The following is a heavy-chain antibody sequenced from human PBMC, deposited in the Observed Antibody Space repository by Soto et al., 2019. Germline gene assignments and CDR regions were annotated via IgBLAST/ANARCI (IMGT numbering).Heavy chain of an antibody. J-gene: IGHJ6*02. V-gene: IGHV3-23*01. CDR2: IRNDGSNT. CDR1: GFTFSNYG. D-gene: IGHD3-9*01. CDR3: AKNVWGITIFGGMDV. Sequence: GGSLRLSCVASGFTFSNYGTHWVRQAPGEGLVWVSHIRNDGSNTNYADSVKGRFTISRDNSKNTLYLQMNSLRAEDTAVYYCAKNVWGITIFGGMDVWGQGTTVTVSS.